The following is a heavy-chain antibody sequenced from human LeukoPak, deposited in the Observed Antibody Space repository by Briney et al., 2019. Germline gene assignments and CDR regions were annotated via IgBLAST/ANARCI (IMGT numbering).Heavy chain of an antibody. D-gene: IGHD5-24*01. Sequence: GGSLRLSCAASGFTVSSNYMSWVRQAPGKGLEWVSVIYSGGSTYYADSVKGRFTISRDNSKNTLYLQMNSLRAEDTAVYYCARGSRDGYNSKQAFDIWGQGTMVTVSS. J-gene: IGHJ3*02. CDR3: ARGSRDGYNSKQAFDI. CDR2: IYSGGST. V-gene: IGHV3-53*01. CDR1: GFTVSSNY.